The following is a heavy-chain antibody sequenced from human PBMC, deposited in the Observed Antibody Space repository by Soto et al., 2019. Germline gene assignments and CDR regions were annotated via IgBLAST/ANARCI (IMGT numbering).Heavy chain of an antibody. CDR3: ARAGDYYDSSGNGGWFDP. J-gene: IGHJ5*02. V-gene: IGHV4-34*01. CDR2: INHSGST. Sequence: SETLSLTCAVYGGSFSGYYWSWIRQPPGKGLEWIGEINHSGSTNYNPSLKSRVTISVDTSKNQFSLKLSSVTAADTAVYYCARAGDYYDSSGNGGWFDPWGQGTLVTVSS. D-gene: IGHD3-22*01. CDR1: GGSFSGYY.